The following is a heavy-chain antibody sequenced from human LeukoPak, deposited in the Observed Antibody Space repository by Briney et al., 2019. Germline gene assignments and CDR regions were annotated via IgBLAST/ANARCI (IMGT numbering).Heavy chain of an antibody. V-gene: IGHV4-59*08. Sequence: SETLSLTCTVSGGSISSYYWSWIRQPPGKGLEWIGYIYYSGSTNYNPPLKSRVTISVDTSKNQFSLKLSSVTAADTAVYYCARQLDGYNAFDIWGQGTMVAASS. D-gene: IGHD5-24*01. J-gene: IGHJ3*02. CDR2: IYYSGST. CDR1: GGSISSYY. CDR3: ARQLDGYNAFDI.